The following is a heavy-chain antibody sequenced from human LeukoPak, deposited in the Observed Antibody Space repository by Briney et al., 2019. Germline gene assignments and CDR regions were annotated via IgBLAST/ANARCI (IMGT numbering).Heavy chain of an antibody. J-gene: IGHJ4*02. CDR1: GFTFSNYA. CDR3: ARVPAGCSSGWSFPGPYYFDF. V-gene: IGHV3-64*01. CDR2: IIGNGGTT. Sequence: PGGSLRLSCVASGFTFSNYAMYWVRQAPGKGLECVSGIIGNGGTTYYASFVKGRFTMSRDNSKNTLYLQMGSLRAEDMATYYCARVPAGCSSGWSFPGPYYFDFWGQGTLVTVSS. D-gene: IGHD6-19*01.